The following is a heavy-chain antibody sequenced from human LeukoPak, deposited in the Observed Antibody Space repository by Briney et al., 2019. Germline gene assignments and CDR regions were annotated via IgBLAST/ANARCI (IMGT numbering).Heavy chain of an antibody. CDR3: ARVMGIAAADDGFEI. CDR1: GFTFSTYA. Sequence: GGSLRLSCAASGFTFSTYAMSWVRQAPGKGLVWVSRINSDGSSTSYADSVKGRFTISRDNAKNTLYLQMNSLRAEDTAVYYCARVMGIAAADDGFEIWGQGTMVTVSS. CDR2: INSDGSST. V-gene: IGHV3-74*01. D-gene: IGHD6-13*01. J-gene: IGHJ3*02.